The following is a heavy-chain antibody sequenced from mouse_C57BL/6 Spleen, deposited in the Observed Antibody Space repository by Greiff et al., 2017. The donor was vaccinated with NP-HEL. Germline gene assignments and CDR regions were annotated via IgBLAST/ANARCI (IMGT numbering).Heavy chain of an antibody. J-gene: IGHJ3*01. CDR1: GFTFSNYW. Sequence: EVKLMESGGGLVQPGGSMKLSCVASGFTFSNYWMNWVRQSPEKGLEWVAQIRLKSDNYATHYAESVKGRFTISRDDSKSSVYLQMNNLRAEDTGIYYCTGALYDYVPAWFAYWGQGTLVTVSA. D-gene: IGHD2-4*01. CDR3: TGALYDYVPAWFAY. CDR2: IRLKSDNYAT. V-gene: IGHV6-3*01.